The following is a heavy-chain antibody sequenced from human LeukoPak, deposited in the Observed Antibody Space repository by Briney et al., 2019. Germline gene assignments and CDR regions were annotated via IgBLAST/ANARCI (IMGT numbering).Heavy chain of an antibody. D-gene: IGHD4-17*01. V-gene: IGHV1-2*04. CDR2: INPNSGGT. Sequence: ASVKVSCKASGYTFTGYYMHWVRQAPGQGLEWMGWINPNSGGTNYAQKFQGWVTMTRDTSISTAYMELSRLRSDDTAVYYCARAQSTVTESAFDDWGQGTLVTVSS. CDR1: GYTFTGYY. CDR3: ARAQSTVTESAFDD. J-gene: IGHJ4*02.